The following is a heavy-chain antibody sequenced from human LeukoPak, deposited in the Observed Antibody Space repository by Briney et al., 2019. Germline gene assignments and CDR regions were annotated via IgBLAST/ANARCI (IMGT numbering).Heavy chain of an antibody. V-gene: IGHV4-39*07. CDR3: ARSSRRNGIFDC. J-gene: IGHJ4*02. Sequence: SETLSLTCTVSGGSISSSSYYWGWIRQPPGKGLEWIGSIYYSGSTYYNPSLKSRVTISVDTSKNQFSLKLSSVTAADTAVYYCARSSRRNGIFDCWGQGTLVTVSS. CDR2: IYYSGST. D-gene: IGHD1-1*01. CDR1: GGSISSSSYY.